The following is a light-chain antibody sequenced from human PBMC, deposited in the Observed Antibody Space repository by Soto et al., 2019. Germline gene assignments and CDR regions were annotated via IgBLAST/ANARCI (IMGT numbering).Light chain of an antibody. J-gene: IGLJ1*01. Sequence: QSALTQPASVSGSPGQSITISCTGTSRDVGGYNYVSWYQQHPGKAPKLMIYDVSNRPSGVSNRFSGSKSGNTASLTISGLQAEDEADYYCSSYTSSSTPHYVFGTGTKLTVL. CDR2: DVS. CDR3: SSYTSSSTPHYV. CDR1: SRDVGGYNY. V-gene: IGLV2-14*01.